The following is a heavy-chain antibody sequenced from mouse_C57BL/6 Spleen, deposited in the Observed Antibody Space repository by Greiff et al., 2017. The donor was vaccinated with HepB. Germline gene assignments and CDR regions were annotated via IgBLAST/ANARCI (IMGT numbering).Heavy chain of an antibody. D-gene: IGHD2-2*01. Sequence: EVKVEESGGGLVKPGGSLKLSCAASGFTFSSYAMSWVRQTPEKRLEWVATISDGGSYTYYPDNVKGRFTISRDNAKNNLYLQMSHLKSEDTAMYYCARDRWGYDAYYYAMDYWGQGTSVTVSS. J-gene: IGHJ4*01. CDR1: GFTFSSYA. CDR2: ISDGGSYT. CDR3: ARDRWGYDAYYYAMDY. V-gene: IGHV5-4*01.